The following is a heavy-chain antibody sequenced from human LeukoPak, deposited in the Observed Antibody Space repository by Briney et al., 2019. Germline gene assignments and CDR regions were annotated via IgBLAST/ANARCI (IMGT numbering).Heavy chain of an antibody. J-gene: IGHJ6*03. Sequence: PGGSLRLSCAASGFTFSSYAMNWVRQAPGKGLQWVSSISGSGGTTYIADSVKGRFTISRDNSKNTLFLEMNSLRVEDTALYYCAKGAVESLDYYFYMEVWGTGTTVTVSS. CDR3: AKGAVESLDYYFYMEV. V-gene: IGHV3-23*01. CDR1: GFTFSSYA. CDR2: ISGSGGTT.